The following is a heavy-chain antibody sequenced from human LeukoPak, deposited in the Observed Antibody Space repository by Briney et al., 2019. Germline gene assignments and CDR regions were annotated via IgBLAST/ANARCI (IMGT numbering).Heavy chain of an antibody. CDR2: ISGSGGST. V-gene: IGHV3-23*01. Sequence: PGGSLRLSCAASGFTFSSYAMSWVRQAPGKGLEWVSAISGSGGSTYYADSVKGRFTISRDNSKNTLYLQMNSLRAEDTAVYYCAKVPPKYGSGSYYFDYWGHGTLVTVSS. CDR3: AKVPPKYGSGSYYFDY. CDR1: GFTFSSYA. D-gene: IGHD3-10*01. J-gene: IGHJ4*01.